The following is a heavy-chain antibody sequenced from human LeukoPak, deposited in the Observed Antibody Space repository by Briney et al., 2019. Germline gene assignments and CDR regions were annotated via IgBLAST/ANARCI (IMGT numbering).Heavy chain of an antibody. CDR3: ARDLTAAGFDY. J-gene: IGHJ4*02. CDR2: ISYDGTNK. D-gene: IGHD6-13*01. CDR1: GFTFSNYG. Sequence: GGSLRLSCAASGFTFSNYGMHWVRQAPGKGLEWVTVISYDGTNKYYADSVKGRFTISRDNSKNTLYLQMNSLRSEDTAVYYCARDLTAAGFDYWGQGTLVTVSS. V-gene: IGHV3-30*03.